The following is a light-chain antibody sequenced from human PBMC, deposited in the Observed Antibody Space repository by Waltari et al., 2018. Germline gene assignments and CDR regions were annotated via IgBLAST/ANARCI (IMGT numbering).Light chain of an antibody. CDR1: QGISNS. Sequence: DIQMTQSPSSLSASVGDRVTIICRASQGISNSLAWYQQKPGTAPKLLLYAASRLESGVPSRFSGSGSGTDYTLTISSLQPEDFATYYCQQSYSNPPWTFGQGTKVEIK. CDR3: QQSYSNPPWT. V-gene: IGKV1-NL1*01. CDR2: AAS. J-gene: IGKJ1*01.